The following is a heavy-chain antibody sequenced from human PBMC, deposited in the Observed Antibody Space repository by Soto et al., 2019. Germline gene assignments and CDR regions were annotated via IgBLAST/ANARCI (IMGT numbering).Heavy chain of an antibody. Sequence: EVQLVESGGGLVQPGGSLKLSCAASGFTFSGSAMHWVRQASGKGLEWVGRIRSKANSYATAYAASVKGRFTISRDDSKTTAYLQMNSLKTEDTAVYYCTRPLKYSSSPFDYWGQGTLVTVSS. CDR1: GFTFSGSA. J-gene: IGHJ4*02. D-gene: IGHD6-13*01. CDR3: TRPLKYSSSPFDY. CDR2: IRSKANSYAT. V-gene: IGHV3-73*02.